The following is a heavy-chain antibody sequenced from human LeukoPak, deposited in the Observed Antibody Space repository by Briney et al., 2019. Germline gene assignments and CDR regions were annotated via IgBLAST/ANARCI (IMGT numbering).Heavy chain of an antibody. CDR3: ARDGGDYNTYYFDY. V-gene: IGHV3-33*01. CDR1: GFTFSSYG. D-gene: IGHD4-17*01. J-gene: IGHJ4*02. Sequence: GRSQRLSCAASGFTFSSYGMHWVRQAPGKGLEWVAVIWYDGSNKYYADSVKGRFTISRDNSKNTLYLQMYSLRAEDTDVYYCARDGGDYNTYYFDYWAREPWSPSPQ. CDR2: IWYDGSNK.